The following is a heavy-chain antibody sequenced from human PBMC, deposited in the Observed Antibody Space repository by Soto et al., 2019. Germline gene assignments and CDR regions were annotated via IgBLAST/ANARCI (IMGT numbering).Heavy chain of an antibody. J-gene: IGHJ4*02. CDR2: TYYRSRWYN. CDR3: ARVLAAAASFDY. CDR1: GDSVSSNSAA. V-gene: IGHV6-1*01. D-gene: IGHD6-13*01. Sequence: SQTLSLTCAISGDSVSSNSAAWNWIRQSPSRGLEWLGRTYYRSRWYNGYAVSVKSRITINPDTSKNQFSLQLNSVTPGDTAMYYCARVLAAAASFDYWGQGTLVTVSS.